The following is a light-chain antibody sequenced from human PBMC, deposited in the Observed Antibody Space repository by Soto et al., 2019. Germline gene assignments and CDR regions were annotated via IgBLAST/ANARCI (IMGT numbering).Light chain of an antibody. V-gene: IGKV1-9*01. Sequence: IQLTQSPSSLSASVEDRVTITCRASQGISSYLTRYQQKPGKAPKLLIYAASSLQSGVPTSFSGSGYCTDFTLTISSQQPEDFATYYCHQLNSYPLTFGGGTKVEIK. CDR3: HQLNSYPLT. CDR1: QGISSY. CDR2: AAS. J-gene: IGKJ4*01.